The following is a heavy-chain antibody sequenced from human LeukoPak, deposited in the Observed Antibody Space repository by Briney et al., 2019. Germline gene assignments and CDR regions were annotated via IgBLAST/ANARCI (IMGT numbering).Heavy chain of an antibody. D-gene: IGHD1-26*01. CDR3: AKASRYSGTPWGVFDI. CDR2: ISGSGGST. J-gene: IGHJ3*02. V-gene: IGHV3-23*01. CDR1: GFTFSSYA. Sequence: PGGSLRLSCAASGFTFSSYAMSWVRQAPGKGLEWVSAISGSGGSTYYADSVKGRFTISRDNSKNTLYLQMNNLRVEDTALYFCAKASRYSGTPWGVFDIWGQGTMVTVSS.